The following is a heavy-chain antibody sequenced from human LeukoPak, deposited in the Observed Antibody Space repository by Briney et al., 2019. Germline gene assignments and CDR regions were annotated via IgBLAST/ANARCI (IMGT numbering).Heavy chain of an antibody. Sequence: PSQTLSLTCTVSGGSISSGPYFWSWIRQSPGQGLEWIGYIYYSGSTNYNPSLKSRVTISVDTSKNQFSLKLSSVTAADTAVYYCARKFYSSGWQYNWFDPWGQGTLVTASS. CDR3: ARKFYSSGWQYNWFDP. D-gene: IGHD6-19*01. CDR2: IYYSGST. CDR1: GGSISSGPYF. J-gene: IGHJ5*02. V-gene: IGHV4-61*01.